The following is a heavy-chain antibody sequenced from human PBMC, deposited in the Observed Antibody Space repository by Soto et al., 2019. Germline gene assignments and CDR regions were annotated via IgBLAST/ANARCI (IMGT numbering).Heavy chain of an antibody. CDR3: ARSCSGGSCNSAY. CDR1: GYTFSNYG. V-gene: IGHV1-18*04. CDR2: ISPFTGDT. Sequence: ASVKVSCKASGYTFSNYGINWVRQAPGQGLEWMGWISPFTGDTHYTQSLQDRVTMTTDTSTSTAYMELRSLRSADTAVYYCARSCSGGSCNSAYWGQGTLVTGSS. D-gene: IGHD2-15*01. J-gene: IGHJ4*02.